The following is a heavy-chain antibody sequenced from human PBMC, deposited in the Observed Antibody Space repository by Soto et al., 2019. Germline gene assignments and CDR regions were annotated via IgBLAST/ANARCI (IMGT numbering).Heavy chain of an antibody. CDR3: ARDDVVAGTASNYYYYGMDV. CDR2: IIPIFGTA. Sequence: SGEVSFKASWGTFISYAISWVRQAPGQGLEWMGGIIPIFGTANYAQKFQGRVTITADESTSTAYMELSSLRSEDTAVYYCARDDVVAGTASNYYYYGMDVWGQGTTVTVSS. CDR1: WGTFISYA. D-gene: IGHD6-19*01. J-gene: IGHJ6*02. V-gene: IGHV1-69*13.